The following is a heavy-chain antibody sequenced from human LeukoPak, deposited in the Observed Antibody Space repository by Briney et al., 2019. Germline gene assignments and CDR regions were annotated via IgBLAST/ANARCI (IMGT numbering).Heavy chain of an antibody. Sequence: SETLSLTCTVSGGSIKSHFWSWVRQPPGKRLEWIGYIFHSGSTNYNPSLKSRVTISVDTSKNQFSLRLTSVTAADTAVYYCAREDGTAMDNAFDIWSQGTMVTVSS. J-gene: IGHJ3*02. CDR2: IFHSGST. CDR1: GGSIKSHF. CDR3: AREDGTAMDNAFDI. V-gene: IGHV4-59*11. D-gene: IGHD5-18*01.